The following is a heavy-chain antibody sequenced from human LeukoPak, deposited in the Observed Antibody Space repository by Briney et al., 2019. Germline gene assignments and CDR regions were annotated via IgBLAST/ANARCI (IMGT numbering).Heavy chain of an antibody. CDR3: ARDRIPIRYNWFDP. V-gene: IGHV1-69*01. J-gene: IGHJ5*02. D-gene: IGHD3-3*01. CDR2: IIPIFATA. Sequence: SVKVSCKASGGTFSSYAISWVRQAPGQGLEWMGGIIPIFATANYAQKFQGRVTITADESTSTAYMELSSLRSEDTAVYYCARDRIPIRYNWFDPWGQGTLVTVSS. CDR1: GGTFSSYA.